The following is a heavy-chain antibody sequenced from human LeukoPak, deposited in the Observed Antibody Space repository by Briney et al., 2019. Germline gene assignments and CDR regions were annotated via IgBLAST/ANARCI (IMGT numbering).Heavy chain of an antibody. Sequence: ASVKVSCKASGYTFTGYYMHWVRQAPGQGLEWMGWINPNCGDTNYSQKFQGRVSMTRDTSINTAYMELSRLTSDDTAVYYCARDLYSSGWTDAFDIWGQGTMVTVSS. V-gene: IGHV1-2*02. J-gene: IGHJ3*02. CDR1: GYTFTGYY. D-gene: IGHD6-19*01. CDR2: INPNCGDT. CDR3: ARDLYSSGWTDAFDI.